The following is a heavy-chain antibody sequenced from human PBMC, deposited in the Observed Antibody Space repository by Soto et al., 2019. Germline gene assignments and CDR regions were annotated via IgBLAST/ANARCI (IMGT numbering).Heavy chain of an antibody. CDR2: IRATADSP. CDR1: GFTFSSYA. CDR3: AKNPHIGYDYSWFAH. Sequence: PGGSLRLSCAASGFTFSSYAMTWVRQAPGKGLEWVSGIRATADSPYYADSVKGRFTISKDNPNNILYLQMNSLRAEDTAVYYFAKNPHIGYDYSWFAHWGQGTLVTVSS. V-gene: IGHV3-23*01. J-gene: IGHJ5*02. D-gene: IGHD3-22*01.